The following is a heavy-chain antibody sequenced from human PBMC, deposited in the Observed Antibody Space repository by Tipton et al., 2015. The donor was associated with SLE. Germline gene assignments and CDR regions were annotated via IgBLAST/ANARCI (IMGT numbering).Heavy chain of an antibody. CDR2: IHFPGRT. CDR1: GGSIRSTNYY. V-gene: IGHV4-61*05. Sequence: TLSLTCSVSGGSIRSTNYYWGWIRQPPGKGLEWIGYIHFPGRTNFNPSLKSRVSMSLDTSKNQFSPRLSSVTAADTAMYFCVRELDTFDIWGQGTMVTVSS. CDR3: VRELDTFDI. D-gene: IGHD1-7*01. J-gene: IGHJ3*02.